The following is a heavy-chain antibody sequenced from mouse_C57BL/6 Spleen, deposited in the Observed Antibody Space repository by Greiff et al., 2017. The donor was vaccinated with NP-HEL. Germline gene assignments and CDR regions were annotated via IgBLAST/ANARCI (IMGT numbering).Heavy chain of an antibody. V-gene: IGHV2-6*01. J-gene: IGHJ4*01. CDR1: GFSLTSYG. Sequence: QVQLKESGPGLVAPSQSLSITCTVSGFSLTSYGVDWVRQSPGKGLEWLGVIWGVGSTNYNSALKSRLSISKDNSKSQVFLKMNSLQTDDTAMYYGARAHYGNLYYYAMDYWGQGTSVTVSS. CDR3: ARAHYGNLYYYAMDY. D-gene: IGHD2-1*01. CDR2: IWGVGST.